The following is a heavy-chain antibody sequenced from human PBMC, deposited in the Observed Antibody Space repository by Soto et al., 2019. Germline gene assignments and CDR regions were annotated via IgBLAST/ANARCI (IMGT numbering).Heavy chain of an antibody. CDR1: GFTFSSYA. CDR3: ARGIAARWGFDY. D-gene: IGHD6-6*01. V-gene: IGHV3-30-3*01. Sequence: QVQLVESGGGVVQPGRSLRLSCAASGFTFSSYAMHWVRQAPGKGLEWVAVISYDGNNKYYADSVKGRFTISRDNSKNTLDLQMNSLRAEDTAMYYCARGIAARWGFDYWGQGTLVTVSS. CDR2: ISYDGNNK. J-gene: IGHJ4*02.